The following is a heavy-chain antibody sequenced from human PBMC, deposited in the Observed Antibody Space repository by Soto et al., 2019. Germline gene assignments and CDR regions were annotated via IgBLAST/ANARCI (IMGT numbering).Heavy chain of an antibody. CDR1: GFTFSRYW. V-gene: IGHV3-74*01. Sequence: PGGSLRLSCVASGFTFSRYWMHWVRQAPGKGLVWVSRINTDKSTLSYADSVEGRFTISRDNARNTLYLQMDSLRAEDTAIYYCVRPFNDLDSRTPFDRWGQGTLVTVSS. CDR3: VRPFNDLDSRTPFDR. CDR2: INTDKSTL. J-gene: IGHJ4*02. D-gene: IGHD3-22*01.